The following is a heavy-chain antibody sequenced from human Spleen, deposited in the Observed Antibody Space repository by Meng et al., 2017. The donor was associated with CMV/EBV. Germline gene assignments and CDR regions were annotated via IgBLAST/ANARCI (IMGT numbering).Heavy chain of an antibody. CDR1: GYTFTGYY. V-gene: IGHV1-2*02. D-gene: IGHD5-12*01. CDR2: INPNSGGS. Sequence: ASVKVSCKASGYTFTGYYIHWVRQAPGQGLEWMGWINPNSGGSKSGQKFQGRVTMTRDTYIRTAYMELSRLPSDDTARYCCARVLEEHFRPSSGYVYWGQGTLVTVSS. J-gene: IGHJ4*02. CDR3: ARVLEEHFRPSSGYVY.